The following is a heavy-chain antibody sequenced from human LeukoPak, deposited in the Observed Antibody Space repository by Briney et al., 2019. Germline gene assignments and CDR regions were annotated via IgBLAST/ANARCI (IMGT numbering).Heavy chain of an antibody. CDR3: VRDAVDTANAV. J-gene: IGHJ6*02. CDR1: GFTFSSYW. Sequence: GGSLRLSCAASGFTFSSYWMHWVRQAPGKGLVWVSRINSDGSSTSYADSVKGRFIISRDNAKNTLSLQMNSLRAEDTAVFYCVRDAVDTANAVWGQGTTVTVSS. D-gene: IGHD5-18*01. V-gene: IGHV3-74*01. CDR2: INSDGSST.